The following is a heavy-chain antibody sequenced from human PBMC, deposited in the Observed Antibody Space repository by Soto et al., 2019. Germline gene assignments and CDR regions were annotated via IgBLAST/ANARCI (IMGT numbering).Heavy chain of an antibody. CDR3: ASYCSSANCYLDY. CDR1: GDSISSGDYY. V-gene: IGHV4-30-4*01. Sequence: QVQLQESGPGLLKPSQTLSLTCTVSGDSISSGDYYWSWIRQPPAKGLEWIGYIYYSGSTDYNSSLKSRVTLSVDTAKNQFSLKLSSVTAADTAVYYCASYCSSANCYLDYWGQGTLVTVSS. D-gene: IGHD2-2*01. J-gene: IGHJ4*02. CDR2: IYYSGST.